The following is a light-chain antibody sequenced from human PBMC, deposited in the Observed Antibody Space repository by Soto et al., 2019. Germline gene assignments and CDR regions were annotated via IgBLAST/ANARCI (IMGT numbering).Light chain of an antibody. CDR3: QQYNSYPGNT. Sequence: DIQMTQSPSTLSASVGDRVTITCRASQSISSWLAWYQQKPGKAPNLLIYDASSLESGVPSRFSGSGSGTEFTLTNSSLQPDDFATYYCQQYNSYPGNTFGQGTKLEIK. J-gene: IGKJ2*01. CDR2: DAS. V-gene: IGKV1-5*01. CDR1: QSISSW.